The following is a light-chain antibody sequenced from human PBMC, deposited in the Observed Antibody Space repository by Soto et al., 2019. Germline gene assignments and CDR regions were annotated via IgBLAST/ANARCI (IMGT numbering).Light chain of an antibody. CDR2: GAS. V-gene: IGKV3-15*01. CDR1: QSVSSN. CDR3: QQYTSWPSFT. J-gene: IGKJ2*01. Sequence: EIVMTQSPATLSVSPGERVTLSCRASQSVSSNLAWYQQNPGQAPRLLIYGASTRATGIPGRFSGSGSGTEFTLSIVSLQSEDFAVYYCQQYTSWPSFTFGLGTKLEIK.